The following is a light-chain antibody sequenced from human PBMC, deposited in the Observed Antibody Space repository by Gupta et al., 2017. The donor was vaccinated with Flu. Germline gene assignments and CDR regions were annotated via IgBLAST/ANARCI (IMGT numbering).Light chain of an antibody. CDR2: GAS. CDR3: QQYNSYPPT. J-gene: IGKJ5*01. CDR1: QGIINN. Sequence: DIQMTQSPSSLSASVGDRVTITSRASQGIINNLAWFQQKPGKGPKSLIYGASSLQSGVPSKFSVSGSVSGTDFTLTISSLQPEDSATYYCQQYNSYPPTFGQGTRLEIQ. V-gene: IGKV1-16*02.